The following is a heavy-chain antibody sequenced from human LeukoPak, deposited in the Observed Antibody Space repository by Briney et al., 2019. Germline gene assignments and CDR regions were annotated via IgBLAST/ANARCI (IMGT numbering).Heavy chain of an antibody. CDR2: IYYSGST. CDR1: GGSFSGYY. CDR3: ARRNGFWSGYDY. Sequence: SETLSLTCAVYGGSFSGYYWSWIRQPPGKGLEWIGYIYYSGSTNYNPSLKSRVTISVDTSKNQFSLKLSSVTAVDTAVYYCARRNGFWSGYDYWGQGTLVTVSS. J-gene: IGHJ4*02. V-gene: IGHV4-59*08. D-gene: IGHD3-3*01.